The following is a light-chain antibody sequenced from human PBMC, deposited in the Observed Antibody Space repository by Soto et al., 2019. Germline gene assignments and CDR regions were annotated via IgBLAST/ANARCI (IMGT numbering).Light chain of an antibody. Sequence: ENRLTQSPGTLSLSPGERATLSCRASQSIGTNYVAWFQQKPGQAPTLLIYAASRRATGIPDRFSGSGPGTEFTLTISRLEPEDFAVYFCQQYSSTPRTFGQGTKV. J-gene: IGKJ1*01. CDR1: QSIGTNY. V-gene: IGKV3-20*01. CDR2: AAS. CDR3: QQYSSTPRT.